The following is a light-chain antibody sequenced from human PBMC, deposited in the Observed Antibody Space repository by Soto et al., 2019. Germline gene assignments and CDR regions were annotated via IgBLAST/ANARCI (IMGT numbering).Light chain of an antibody. CDR3: QQYYSTPTWT. J-gene: IGKJ1*01. V-gene: IGKV4-1*01. CDR1: QSVLYSSNNKNY. Sequence: DIVMTQSPDSLAVSLGDRATINCKSSQSVLYSSNNKNYLAWYQKKPGQPPKLXXYWASTRESGFPDRFSGSGSGTDLTLTISSLQAEDVAVYYCQQYYSTPTWTFGQGTKVDI. CDR2: WAS.